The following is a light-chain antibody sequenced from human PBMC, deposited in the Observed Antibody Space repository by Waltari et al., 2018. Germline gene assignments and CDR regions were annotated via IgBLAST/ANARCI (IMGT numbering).Light chain of an antibody. CDR2: WAS. Sequence: DIVMTQSPDSLAVSLGERATINCKSSQSVLYSSNNKNYLAWYQQKPGQPPKMLIYWASTRVSGVPDRFSGRGSGTDFTLTISSLQAEDVAVYYCQQYYSTPFTFGPGTKVDIK. CDR1: QSVLYSSNNKNY. J-gene: IGKJ3*01. V-gene: IGKV4-1*01. CDR3: QQYYSTPFT.